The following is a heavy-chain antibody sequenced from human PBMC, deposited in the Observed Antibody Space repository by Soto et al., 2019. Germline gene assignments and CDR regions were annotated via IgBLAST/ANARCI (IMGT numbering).Heavy chain of an antibody. CDR3: ARIEAWEQWLEDVDTFDI. J-gene: IGHJ3*02. D-gene: IGHD6-19*01. Sequence: SETLSLTGAVSGGSISSSNWWSWVRQPPGKGLEWIGEIYHSGSTNYNPSLKSRVTISVDKSKNQFSLKLSSVTAADTAVYYCARIEAWEQWLEDVDTFDIWGQGTMVTVSS. CDR1: GGSISSSNW. CDR2: IYHSGST. V-gene: IGHV4-4*02.